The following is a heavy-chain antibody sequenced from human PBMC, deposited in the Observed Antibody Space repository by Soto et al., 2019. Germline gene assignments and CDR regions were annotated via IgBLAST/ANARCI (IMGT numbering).Heavy chain of an antibody. D-gene: IGHD3-16*01. Sequence: QVQLQESGPGLVKPSGTLSLTCAVSGDSISNNNWWSWVRQPPTKGLEWIGEIYHSGSTNYNPSRERRLSISVDKSRNQFSLKLNTVTAADTAVYYCARARRGNDVWGQGTAVTVSS. CDR3: ARARRGNDV. V-gene: IGHV4-4*02. CDR2: IYHSGST. CDR1: GDSISNNNW. J-gene: IGHJ6*02.